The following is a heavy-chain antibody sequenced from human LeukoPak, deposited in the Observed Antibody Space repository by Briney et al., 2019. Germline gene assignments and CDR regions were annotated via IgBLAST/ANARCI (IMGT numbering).Heavy chain of an antibody. J-gene: IGHJ4*02. CDR1: GFTFSSYS. Sequence: PGGSLRLSCAASGFTFSSYSMNWVRQAPGKGLEWVSSISSSSSYIYYADSVKGRFTISRDNSKNTLYLKMNSLRAEDTAVYYCATPHLGSGSYYSFACWGQGTLVTVSS. D-gene: IGHD3-10*01. V-gene: IGHV3-21*04. CDR3: ATPHLGSGSYYSFAC. CDR2: ISSSSSYI.